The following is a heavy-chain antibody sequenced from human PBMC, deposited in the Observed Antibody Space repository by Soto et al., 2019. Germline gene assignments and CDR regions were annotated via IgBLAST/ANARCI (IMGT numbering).Heavy chain of an antibody. CDR2: IGYSGTTT. CDR3: ARAGLRLGELSKRGPFDY. J-gene: IGHJ4*02. D-gene: IGHD3-16*02. V-gene: IGHV3-23*01. CDR1: GFTFNNYA. Sequence: EVQLLESGGGLVQPGGSLRLSCAASGFTFNNYAMSWVRQAPGKGLEWVSIIGYSGTTTYYAASVTGRFSISRDNSKNALFLQMNSLRADDTAVYYCARAGLRLGELSKRGPFDYWGQGTLVTVSS.